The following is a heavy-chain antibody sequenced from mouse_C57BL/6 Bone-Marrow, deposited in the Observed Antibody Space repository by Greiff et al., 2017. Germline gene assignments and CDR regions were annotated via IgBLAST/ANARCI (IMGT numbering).Heavy chain of an antibody. J-gene: IGHJ1*03. CDR3: ARRDGYYWYFDV. CDR1: GYSFTGYY. CDR2: IYPYNGVS. V-gene: IGHV1-31*01. D-gene: IGHD2-3*01. Sequence: VQLQQPGPELVKPGASVKISCKASGYSFTGYYMQWVKQSHGNILDWIGYIYPYNGVSSYNQKFKGKATLTVDTSSSTAYMELRSLTSADSAVXDSARRDGYYWYFDVWGTGTTVTVSS.